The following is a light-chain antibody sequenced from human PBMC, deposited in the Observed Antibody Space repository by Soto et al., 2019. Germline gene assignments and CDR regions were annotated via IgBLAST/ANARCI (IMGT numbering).Light chain of an antibody. V-gene: IGKV1-9*01. J-gene: IGKJ4*01. CDR2: VAV. CDR3: QQVNYYPFT. CDR1: QGINKC. Sequence: DIHLTQSPAVRSTSVGERGTITCRASQGINKCVAWYQQKPGKAPNLLVYVAVVFQDRVPPRFSGTGSATEFILITNGLQPEDFATYYCQQVNYYPFTFGGGTKVDI.